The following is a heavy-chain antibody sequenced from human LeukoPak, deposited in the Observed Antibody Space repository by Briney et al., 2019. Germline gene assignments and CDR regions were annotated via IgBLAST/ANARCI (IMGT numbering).Heavy chain of an antibody. CDR3: ARWGHSDYSSFPTKFDY. V-gene: IGHV3-20*04. J-gene: IGHJ4*02. Sequence: GGSLRLSCAATGVSFKNYGMHWVRQPPGKGLEWVSAINWNGGGTDYADSVKGRFTISRDNAKNSLYLQMSSLRAEDTAIYYCARWGHSDYSSFPTKFDYWGQGTLVTVSS. CDR2: INWNGGGT. CDR1: GVSFKNYG. D-gene: IGHD4-11*01.